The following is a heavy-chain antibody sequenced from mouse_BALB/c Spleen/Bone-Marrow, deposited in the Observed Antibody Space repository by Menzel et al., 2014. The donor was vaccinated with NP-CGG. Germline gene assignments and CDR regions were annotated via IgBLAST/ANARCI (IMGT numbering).Heavy chain of an antibody. Sequence: VQLKEFGPELVKPGASVKISCKASGYSFTGYYMHWGKQSHGNSLDWIGYIYPYNGVSSYNQKFKGKATLTVDKSSSTAYMELRSLTSDDSAVYYCESRGEYFDVWGAGTTVTVSS. CDR1: GYSFTGYY. CDR2: IYPYNGVS. J-gene: IGHJ1*01. CDR3: ESRGEYFDV. V-gene: IGHV1-31*01.